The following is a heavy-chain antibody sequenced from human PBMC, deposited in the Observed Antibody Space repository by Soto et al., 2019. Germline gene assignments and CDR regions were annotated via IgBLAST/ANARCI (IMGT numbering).Heavy chain of an antibody. V-gene: IGHV1-69*13. Sequence: GASVKVSCKASGDTFSSYSISWVRQAPGPGLEWMGGIIPNSGTANYAQKFQGRVTITADESTSTAYMELSSLRSEDTAVYYCARDRLRYDSSGYWWYYYGMDVWGQGTTVTVSS. CDR3: ARDRLRYDSSGYWWYYYGMDV. CDR2: IIPNSGTA. D-gene: IGHD3-22*01. J-gene: IGHJ6*02. CDR1: GDTFSSYS.